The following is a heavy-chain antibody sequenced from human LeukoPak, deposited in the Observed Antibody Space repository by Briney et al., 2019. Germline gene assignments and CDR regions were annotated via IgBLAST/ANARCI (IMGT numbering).Heavy chain of an antibody. Sequence: GGSLRLSCAASGLIFSDYYMSWMRQAPGKGPEWVSYISATAYNIYYADSVKGRFTVSRDNSKNLLSLQMDSLRPEDTAVYYCVREFCTGGACYNDYWGQGTLVTVSS. CDR1: GLIFSDYY. CDR2: ISATAYNI. D-gene: IGHD2-8*02. V-gene: IGHV3-11*04. CDR3: VREFCTGGACYNDY. J-gene: IGHJ4*02.